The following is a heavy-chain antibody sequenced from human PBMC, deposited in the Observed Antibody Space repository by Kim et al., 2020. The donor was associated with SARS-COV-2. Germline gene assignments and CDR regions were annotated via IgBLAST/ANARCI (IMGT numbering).Heavy chain of an antibody. D-gene: IGHD3-10*01. CDR2: ISAYYGNT. V-gene: IGHV1-18*01. J-gene: IGHJ1*01. Sequence: ASVKVSCKASGYTFTTYGISWVRQAPGQGLEWMGWISAYYGNTRYAQNLQDRVTMTRDTSTSTAHIELRSLRSEDTAVYFCVRESEVQGVVYFQYWGQG. CDR3: VRESEVQGVVYFQY. CDR1: GYTFTTYG.